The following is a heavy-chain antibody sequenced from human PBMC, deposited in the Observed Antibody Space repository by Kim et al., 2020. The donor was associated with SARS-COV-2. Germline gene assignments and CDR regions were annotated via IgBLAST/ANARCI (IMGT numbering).Heavy chain of an antibody. J-gene: IGHJ3*02. CDR3: AKESLYSGSYSDALDI. D-gene: IGHD1-26*01. CDR2: ISGSGGST. V-gene: IGHV3-23*01. CDR1: GFTFSGYA. Sequence: GGSLRLSCAASGFTFSGYAMSWVRQAPGKGLEWVSAISGSGGSTYYADSVKGRFTISRDNSKNTLYLQMNSLRAEDTAVYYCAKESLYSGSYSDALDIWGQGTMVTVSS.